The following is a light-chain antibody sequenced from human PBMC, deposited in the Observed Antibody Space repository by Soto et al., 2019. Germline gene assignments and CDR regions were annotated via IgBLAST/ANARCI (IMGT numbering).Light chain of an antibody. CDR1: SSDVGGYNY. J-gene: IGLJ2*01. CDR2: DVT. V-gene: IGLV2-14*03. CDR3: NSYTTSSTYVV. Sequence: QSALTQPASVSGSPGQSIAISCTGSSSDVGGYNYVSWYQHHPGKAPKLMIYDVTNRPSGVSNRFSGSKSGNTASLTISGLQAEDEADYYCNSYTTSSTYVVFGGGTMLTVL.